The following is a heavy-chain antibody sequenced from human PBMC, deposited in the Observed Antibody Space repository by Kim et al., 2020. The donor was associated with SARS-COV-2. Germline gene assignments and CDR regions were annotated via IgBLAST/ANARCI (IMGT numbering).Heavy chain of an antibody. Sequence: GGSLRLSCAASGFTFSSYGMHWVRQAPGKGLEWVAVIWYDGSNKYYADSVKGRFTISRDNSKNTLYLQMNSLRAEDTAVYYCARDLAPYYYDSSGYQSWGQGTGVTVSS. CDR2: IWYDGSNK. V-gene: IGHV3-33*01. CDR3: ARDLAPYYYDSSGYQS. CDR1: GFTFSSYG. D-gene: IGHD3-22*01. J-gene: IGHJ5*02.